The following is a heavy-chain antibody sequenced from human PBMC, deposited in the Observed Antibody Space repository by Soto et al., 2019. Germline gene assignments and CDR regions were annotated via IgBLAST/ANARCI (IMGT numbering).Heavy chain of an antibody. J-gene: IGHJ3*02. CDR3: ARDSRSVGSGWYRAFDI. V-gene: IGHV3-13*01. Sequence: GESLKISCAASGFTFSSYDMHWVRQATGKGLEWVSAIGTAGDTYYPGSVKGRFTISRENAKNSLYLQMNSLRAGDTAVYYCARDSRSVGSGWYRAFDIWGQGTMVTVSS. CDR1: GFTFSSYD. CDR2: IGTAGDT. D-gene: IGHD6-19*01.